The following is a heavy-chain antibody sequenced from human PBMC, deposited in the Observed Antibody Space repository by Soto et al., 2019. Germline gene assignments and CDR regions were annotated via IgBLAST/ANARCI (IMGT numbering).Heavy chain of an antibody. J-gene: IGHJ3*02. V-gene: IGHV3-33*01. CDR1: GFTFSSYG. D-gene: IGHD1-7*01. CDR2: IWYDGSNK. CDR3: ARDRVSVNWNYRTNDAFDI. Sequence: GGSLRLSCAASGFTFSSYGMHWVRQAPGKGLEWVAVIWYDGSNKYYADSVKGRFTISRDNSKNTLYLQMNSLRAEDTAVYYCARDRVSVNWNYRTNDAFDIWGQGTMVTVSS.